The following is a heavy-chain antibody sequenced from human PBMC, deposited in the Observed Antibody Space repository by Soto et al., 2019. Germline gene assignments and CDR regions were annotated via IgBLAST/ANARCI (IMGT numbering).Heavy chain of an antibody. J-gene: IGHJ4*02. CDR3: ARRGGGYSLDY. CDR1: GFTFSDYW. CDR2: IKQDGREK. D-gene: IGHD1-26*01. Sequence: DVQLVESGGDLVQPGGSLRLSCAVSGFTFSDYWMNWVRQVPGKGLEWVADIKQDGREKYYVHSVKGRFPISRDNAKNSLFLQMNSLRVDDTAVYYCARRGGGYSLDYWGQGALVTVSS. V-gene: IGHV3-7*05.